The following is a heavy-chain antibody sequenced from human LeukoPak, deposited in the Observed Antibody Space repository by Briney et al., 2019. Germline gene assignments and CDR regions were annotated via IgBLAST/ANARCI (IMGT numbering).Heavy chain of an antibody. CDR1: GFTFSSYA. Sequence: VGSLRLSCAASGFTFSSYAMHWVRQAPGKGLEYVSAISSNGGSTYYANSVKGRFTISRDNSKNTLYLQMSSLRSEDTAVYYCARGNSGSFSMDVWGKGTTVTISS. CDR3: ARGNSGSFSMDV. V-gene: IGHV3-64*01. CDR2: ISSNGGST. J-gene: IGHJ6*03. D-gene: IGHD1-26*01.